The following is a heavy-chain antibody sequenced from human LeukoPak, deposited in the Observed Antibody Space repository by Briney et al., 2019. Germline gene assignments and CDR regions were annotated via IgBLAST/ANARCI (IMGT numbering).Heavy chain of an antibody. CDR1: GGSISTYY. J-gene: IGHJ3*02. CDR2: IYTSGGT. V-gene: IGHV4-4*07. D-gene: IGHD2-2*01. CDR3: ARDGGRTSSDAFEI. Sequence: SETLSLTCSVSGGSISTYYWSWVRQPAGKGLEWIGRIYTSGGTNYNPSLESRVTMSVDTSKNQFSLKLTSVTAADTAVYYCARDGGRTSSDAFEIWGQGTMVTVSS.